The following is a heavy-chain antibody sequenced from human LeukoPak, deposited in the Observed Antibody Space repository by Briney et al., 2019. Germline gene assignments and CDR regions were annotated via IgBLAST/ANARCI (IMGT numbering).Heavy chain of an antibody. V-gene: IGHV3-49*04. D-gene: IGHD7-27*01. CDR3: TRGLGAFDI. J-gene: IGHJ3*02. CDR1: GFTFGDYA. CDR2: IRSKAYGGTT. Sequence: GGSLRLSCTASGFTFGDYAMSWVRQAPGKGLEWVGFIRSKAYGGTTEYAASVKGRFTISRDDSKSIAYLQMNSLKTEDTAVYYCTRGLGAFDIWGQGTMVTVSS.